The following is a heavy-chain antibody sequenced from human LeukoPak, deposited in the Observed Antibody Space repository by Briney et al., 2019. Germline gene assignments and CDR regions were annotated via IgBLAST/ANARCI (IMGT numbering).Heavy chain of an antibody. Sequence: PSQTLSLTCAVSGGSISSGGYSWSWIRQPPGKGLEWIGYIYHSGSTYYNPSLKSRVTISVDRSKNQFSLKLSSVTAADTAVYYCARASLSMVRGYYFGYWGQGTLVTVSS. CDR1: GGSISSGGYS. J-gene: IGHJ4*02. V-gene: IGHV4-30-2*01. CDR2: IYHSGST. D-gene: IGHD3-10*01. CDR3: ARASLSMVRGYYFGY.